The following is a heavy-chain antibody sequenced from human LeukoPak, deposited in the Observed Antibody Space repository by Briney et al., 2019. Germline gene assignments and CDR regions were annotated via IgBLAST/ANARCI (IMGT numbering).Heavy chain of an antibody. J-gene: IGHJ4*02. D-gene: IGHD3-16*01. Sequence: GSLRLSCAASGLTFSSHWMHWVRQAPGKGLVWVSRITNDGSSTTYADSVKGRFTISRDNSNNMLYLQMNSLRAEDTAVYYCTKRGAYYVDYWGRGIPVTVSS. CDR3: TKRGAYYVDY. CDR2: ITNDGSST. V-gene: IGHV3-74*01. CDR1: GLTFSSHW.